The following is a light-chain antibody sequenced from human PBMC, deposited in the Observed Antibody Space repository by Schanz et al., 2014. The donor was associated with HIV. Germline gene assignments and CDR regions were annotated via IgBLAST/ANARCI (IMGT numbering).Light chain of an antibody. V-gene: IGLV2-14*03. CDR2: DVS. CDR1: SIDVGGYDY. Sequence: QSALTQPASLSGSPGQSITISCTGTSIDVGGYDYVSWYQQHPDKAPRLIIYDVSNRPSGVSSRFSGSKSGSAASLTISGLQAEDEADYYCSSLSTSGAPVFGTGTKLTVL. J-gene: IGLJ1*01. CDR3: SSLSTSGAPV.